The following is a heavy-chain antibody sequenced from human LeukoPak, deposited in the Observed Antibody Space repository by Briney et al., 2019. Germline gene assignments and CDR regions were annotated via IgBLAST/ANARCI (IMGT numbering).Heavy chain of an antibody. J-gene: IGHJ4*02. CDR2: INTDGNST. Sequence: GGSLRLSCSASGFTFSKYAMHWVRQAPGKGLVWVSQINTDGNSTTYADSVKGRFTVSRDNAKNTLYLQMNSLRAEDTAVYYCARELASGDWGQGTLVTVSS. V-gene: IGHV3-74*01. CDR3: ARELASGD. CDR1: GFTFSKYA. D-gene: IGHD6-13*01.